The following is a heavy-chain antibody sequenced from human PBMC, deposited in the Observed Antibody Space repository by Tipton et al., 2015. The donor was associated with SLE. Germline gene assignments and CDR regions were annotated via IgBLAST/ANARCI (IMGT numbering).Heavy chain of an antibody. V-gene: IGHV4-59*01. Sequence: TLSLTCIVSGGFISNYFWSWIRQPPGKGLEWIGYISNSGGINYNPSLKSRVTMSVDTSKNHFSLKLRSVTAADTAVYYCARHILRPFDYWGRGTLVTVSS. CDR2: ISNSGGI. D-gene: IGHD2-15*01. J-gene: IGHJ4*02. CDR1: GGFISNYF. CDR3: ARHILRPFDY.